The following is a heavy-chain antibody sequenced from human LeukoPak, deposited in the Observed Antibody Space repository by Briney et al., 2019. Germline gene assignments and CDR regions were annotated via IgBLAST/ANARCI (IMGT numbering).Heavy chain of an antibody. CDR3: ARVLGSYYRTREDYGMDV. CDR1: GNYW. D-gene: IGHD3-10*01. V-gene: IGHV3-74*01. CDR2: INSDGSWT. Sequence: GGSLRLSCAASGNYWMHWVRQAPGKGLVWVSHINSDGSWTSYADSVKGRFTISRDNAKNSLYLQMNSLRAEDTAVYYCARVLGSYYRTREDYGMDVWGQGTTVTVSS. J-gene: IGHJ6*02.